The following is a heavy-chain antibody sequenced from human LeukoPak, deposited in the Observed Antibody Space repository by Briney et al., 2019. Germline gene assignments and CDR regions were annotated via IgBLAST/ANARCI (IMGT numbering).Heavy chain of an antibody. V-gene: IGHV1-2*02. CDR1: GYTFIDYY. J-gene: IGHJ4*02. CDR3: ARGGGRYSVDY. CDR2: IRPNSGGT. Sequence: GASVKVSCKASGYTFIDYYMRWVRQAPGQGLEWIGWIRPNSGGTKYVQKFQARVTMTRDTSITTVYMELSGLSFDDTAVYYCARGGGRYSVDYWGQGTLVIVSS. D-gene: IGHD1-26*01.